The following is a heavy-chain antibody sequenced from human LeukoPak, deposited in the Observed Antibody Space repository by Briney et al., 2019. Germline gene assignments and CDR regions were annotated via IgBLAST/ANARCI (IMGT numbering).Heavy chain of an antibody. CDR1: GFTVSSNY. Sequence: GGSLRLSCAASGFTVSSNYMSWVRQAPGKGLEWVSVIYSGGSTHYADSVKGRFTISRDNSKNTLYLQMNSLRAEDTAVYYCAISSSSAEYFQHWGQGTLVTVSS. CDR3: AISSSSAEYFQH. D-gene: IGHD6-6*01. CDR2: IYSGGST. V-gene: IGHV3-53*01. J-gene: IGHJ1*01.